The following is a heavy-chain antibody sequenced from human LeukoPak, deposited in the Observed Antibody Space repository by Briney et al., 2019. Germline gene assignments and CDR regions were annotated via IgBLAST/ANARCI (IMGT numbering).Heavy chain of an antibody. V-gene: IGHV3-23*01. CDR3: AKAEKVVVAAPFDY. CDR1: GFTFNISA. D-gene: IGHD2-15*01. CDR2: ISGSGGST. J-gene: IGHJ4*02. Sequence: PGGSLRLSCAASGFTFNISAMSWVRQAPGKGLECVSPISGSGGSTYYADSVKGRFTISRDNSKNTLYLQMNSLRAEDTAVYYCAKAEKVVVAAPFDYWGQGTLVTVSS.